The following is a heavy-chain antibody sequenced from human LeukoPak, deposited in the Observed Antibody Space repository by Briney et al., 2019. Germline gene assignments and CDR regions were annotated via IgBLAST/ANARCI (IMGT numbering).Heavy chain of an antibody. CDR2: INPSGGST. Sequence: ASVKVSCKASGYTFTNYYIHWVRQAPGQGLECMGIINPSGGSTSYAQKFQGRVTMTRDMSTSTVYMELSSLRSEDTAVYYCARGSRPVYNLLTGKRYFDYWGQGTLLTVSS. CDR1: GYTFTNYY. J-gene: IGHJ4*02. V-gene: IGHV1-46*01. D-gene: IGHD3-9*01. CDR3: ARGSRPVYNLLTGKRYFDY.